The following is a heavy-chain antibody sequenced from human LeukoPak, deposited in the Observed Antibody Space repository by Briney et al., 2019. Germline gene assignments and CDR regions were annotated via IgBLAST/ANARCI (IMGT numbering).Heavy chain of an antibody. J-gene: IGHJ4*02. Sequence: GGSLRLSCAASGFTFSSYSMNWVRQAPGKGLGWVSSISSSSSYIYYADSVKGRFTISRDNAKNSLYLQMNSLRAEDTAVYYCARDLLGYCSSTSCVREFDYWGQGTLVTVSS. CDR3: ARDLLGYCSSTSCVREFDY. D-gene: IGHD2-2*01. V-gene: IGHV3-21*01. CDR2: ISSSSSYI. CDR1: GFTFSSYS.